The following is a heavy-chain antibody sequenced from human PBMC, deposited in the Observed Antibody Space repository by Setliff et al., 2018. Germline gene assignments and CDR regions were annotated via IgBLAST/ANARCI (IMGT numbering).Heavy chain of an antibody. CDR3: ARREMATIVDYYYYGMDV. D-gene: IGHD5-12*01. V-gene: IGHV1-69*10. CDR1: GYTFTSYD. J-gene: IGHJ6*02. CDR2: IIPILGIA. Sequence: SVKVSCKASGYTFTSYDINWVRQAPGQGLEWMGGIIPILGIANYAQKFQGRVTITADKSTGTAYMELSSLRPEDTAVYYCARREMATIVDYYYYGMDVWGQGTTVTVSS.